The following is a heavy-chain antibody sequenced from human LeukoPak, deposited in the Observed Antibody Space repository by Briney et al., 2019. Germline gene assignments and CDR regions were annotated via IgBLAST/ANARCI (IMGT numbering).Heavy chain of an antibody. CDR2: ISSSSSYI. V-gene: IGHV3-21*01. CDR1: GFTFSSYN. J-gene: IGHJ4*02. D-gene: IGHD6-19*01. Sequence: GGSLRLSRAASGFTFSSYNMNWGRQAPGKGLEGVSSISSSSSYIYYADSVKGRFTISRDNAKNSLYLQMNSLRAEDTAVYYCARDSSGWGWRFDYWGQGTLVTVSS. CDR3: ARDSSGWGWRFDY.